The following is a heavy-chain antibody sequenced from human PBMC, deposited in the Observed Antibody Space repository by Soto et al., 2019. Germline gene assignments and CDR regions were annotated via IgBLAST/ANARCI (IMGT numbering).Heavy chain of an antibody. CDR2: ISSSSSTI. Sequence: EVQLVGSRGGLVQPGGSLRLSCAASGFCFSSYGMYWVRQAPGKWLKWVSYISSSSSTINYADSVRGRFTISRDNAKNSLHLQMNILRDEDTAVYYCERGGTSRPDYWGQGTLVTVSS. J-gene: IGHJ4*02. CDR1: GFCFSSYG. V-gene: IGHV3-48*02. CDR3: ERGGTSRPDY. D-gene: IGHD6-6*01.